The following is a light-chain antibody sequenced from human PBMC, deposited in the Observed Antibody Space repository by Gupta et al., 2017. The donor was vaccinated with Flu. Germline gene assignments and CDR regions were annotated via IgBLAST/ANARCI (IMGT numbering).Light chain of an antibody. Sequence: EIVLTQSPATLSLSPGERATLSCRASQSVSSYLAWYQQKPGQSPRLLIYDASNRATGIPARFSGSGYGTDLTLTISIREREDFAGYYCQQRSNWPPWTFGQGTKVEIK. J-gene: IGKJ1*01. CDR2: DAS. CDR3: QQRSNWPPWT. V-gene: IGKV3-11*01. CDR1: QSVSSY.